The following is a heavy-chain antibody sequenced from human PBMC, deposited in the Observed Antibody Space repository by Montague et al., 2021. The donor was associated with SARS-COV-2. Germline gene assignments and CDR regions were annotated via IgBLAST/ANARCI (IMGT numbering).Heavy chain of an antibody. Sequence: SETLSLTCTVSGGSITTSGHYWDWIRQPPGTGLEWIASDHYSATKYYNPSLRSRLTISVDTSKNQFSLRLNSVTAADTAVYFCARQIATSGQWAFDIWGQGTAVTVSS. CDR3: ARQIATSGQWAFDI. J-gene: IGHJ3*02. V-gene: IGHV4-39*01. CDR2: DHYSATK. CDR1: GGSITTSGHY. D-gene: IGHD6-19*01.